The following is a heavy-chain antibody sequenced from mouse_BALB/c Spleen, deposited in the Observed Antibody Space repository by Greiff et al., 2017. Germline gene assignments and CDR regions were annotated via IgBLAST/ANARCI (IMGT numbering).Heavy chain of an antibody. D-gene: IGHD1-1*02. CDR1: GYTFTSYY. CDR3: ARSGGYEAMDD. J-gene: IGHJ4*01. Sequence: QVQLQQSGPELVKPGASVRISCKASGYTFTSYYIHWVKQRPGQGLEWIGWIYPGNVNTKYNEKFKGKATLTADKSSSTAYMQLSSLTSEDSAVYFCARSGGYEAMDDWGQGTAVTVSA. CDR2: IYPGNVNT. V-gene: IGHV1S56*01.